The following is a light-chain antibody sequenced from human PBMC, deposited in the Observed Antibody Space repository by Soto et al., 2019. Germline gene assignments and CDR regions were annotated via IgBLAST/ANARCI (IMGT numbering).Light chain of an antibody. CDR3: AAWDDSLNGVV. Sequence: QSVLTQPPSASGTPGQRVTISCSGSSSNIGSNTVNWYQQLPGTAPKLLVYSNNQRPSGVPDRFSGSKSGTSASLAISGLQSEDEADYYCAAWDDSLNGVVSGGGIKVTVL. J-gene: IGLJ2*01. V-gene: IGLV1-44*01. CDR1: SSNIGSNT. CDR2: SNN.